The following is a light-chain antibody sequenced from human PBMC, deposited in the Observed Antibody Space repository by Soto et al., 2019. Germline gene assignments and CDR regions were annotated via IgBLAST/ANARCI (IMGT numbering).Light chain of an antibody. CDR1: QSISSW. CDR3: QQYNSNSWT. J-gene: IGKJ1*01. CDR2: DAS. Sequence: DIQMTQSPSTLSASVGDRVTITCRASQSISSWLAWYQLKPGKAPKLLIYDASSLEGGVPSRFSGSGSATEFTLTISSLQPDDFATYYCQQYNSNSWTFGQGTKVEIK. V-gene: IGKV1-5*01.